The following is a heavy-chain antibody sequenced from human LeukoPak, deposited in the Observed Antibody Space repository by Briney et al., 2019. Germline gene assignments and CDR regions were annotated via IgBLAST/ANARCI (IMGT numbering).Heavy chain of an antibody. CDR1: GGSFSGYY. Sequence: SETLSLTCAVYGGSFSGYYWSWIRQPPGKGLEWLGEINHSGSTNYNPSLKSRVTISVDTSKNQFSLKLSSVTAADTAVYYCARGRIAVAGTYYYYYYGMDVWGKGTTVTVSS. D-gene: IGHD6-19*01. V-gene: IGHV4-34*01. J-gene: IGHJ6*04. CDR3: ARGRIAVAGTYYYYYYGMDV. CDR2: INHSGST.